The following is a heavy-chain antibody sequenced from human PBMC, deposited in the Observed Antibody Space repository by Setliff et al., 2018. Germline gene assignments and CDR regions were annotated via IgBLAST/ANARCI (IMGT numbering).Heavy chain of an antibody. J-gene: IGHJ5*02. CDR1: GFTFSSRW. Sequence: AGGSLRLSCEASGFTFSSRWMSWVRQAPGKGLEWVANIKQDGSVKYYVDSVKGRFTISRDNAKNTLFLQMNSLRAEDTAVYYCAKGRLGGHHGWFDPWGQGTLVTVSS. CDR2: IKQDGSVK. D-gene: IGHD3-16*01. CDR3: AKGRLGGHHGWFDP. V-gene: IGHV3-7*03.